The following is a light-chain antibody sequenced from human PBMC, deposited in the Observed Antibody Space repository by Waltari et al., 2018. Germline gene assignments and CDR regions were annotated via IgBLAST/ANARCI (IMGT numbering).Light chain of an antibody. CDR1: ISNIGAGYP. CDR2: DDK. CDR3: QSFDRGLSEYV. J-gene: IGLJ2*01. Sequence: QSVLTQPPSLFGAPGQRVTISCSGRISNIGAGYPVHWYQQFPGTAPKLIIHDDKDRPSGVPDRFSGSTSGTSATLAITDLQAEDEASYYCQSFDRGLSEYVFGGGTQVTVL. V-gene: IGLV1-40*01.